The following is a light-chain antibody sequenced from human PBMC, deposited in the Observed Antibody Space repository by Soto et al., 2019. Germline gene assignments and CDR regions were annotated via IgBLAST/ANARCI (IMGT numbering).Light chain of an antibody. V-gene: IGKV3-20*01. CDR1: QAVSSII. J-gene: IGKJ4*01. CDR3: QQHGTSPI. CDR2: GAS. Sequence: EVVLTQSPGTLSLSPGERATLSCRASQAVSSIILAWYQQKPGQAPRLLIYGASSRDTGIPDRFSGSGSGTDLTLTGLRLEPEAFAVYYCQQHGTSPIFCGGTKVEIK.